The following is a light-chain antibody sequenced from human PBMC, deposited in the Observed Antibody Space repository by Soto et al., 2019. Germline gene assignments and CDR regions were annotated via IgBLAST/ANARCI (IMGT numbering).Light chain of an antibody. CDR2: SSN. J-gene: IGLJ2*01. V-gene: IGLV1-47*02. CDR3: AAWDDSLSGPV. Sequence: QSVLTQPPSASGPPGQRVTISCSGSSSNIGSNYVYWYQQFPGTAPKLLIYSSNQRPSGVPDRFSGSKSGTSASLAISGLRSEDEADYYCAAWDDSLSGPVFGGGTKVTVL. CDR1: SSNIGSNY.